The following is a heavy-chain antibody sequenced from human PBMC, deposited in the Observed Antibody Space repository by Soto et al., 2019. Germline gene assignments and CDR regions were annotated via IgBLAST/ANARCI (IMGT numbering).Heavy chain of an antibody. Sequence: GGSLRLSCAVSGFTLSDHYIDWVRQAPGKGLEWVGRSRDKPQGYSTAYAASVKGRFTTSRDESKNSAYLQMNSLKTEDTAVYYCVRATYFSVSSGYTRCLDYWGQGTLVTVSS. D-gene: IGHD3-22*01. CDR2: SRDKPQGYST. CDR1: GFTLSDHY. CDR3: VRATYFSVSSGYTRCLDY. V-gene: IGHV3-72*01. J-gene: IGHJ4*02.